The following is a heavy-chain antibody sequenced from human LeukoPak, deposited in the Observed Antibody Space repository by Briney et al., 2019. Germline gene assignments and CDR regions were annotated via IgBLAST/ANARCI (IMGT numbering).Heavy chain of an antibody. CDR1: GFTFSSYA. CDR3: ARTGLSSSLDY. D-gene: IGHD6-13*01. V-gene: IGHV3-30-3*01. J-gene: IGHJ4*02. Sequence: PGRSLRLSCAASGFTFSSYAMHWVRQAPGKGLEWVAVISYDGSNKYYADSVKGRFTISRDNSKNTLYLQMNSLRAEDTAVYYCARTGLSSSLDYWGQGTLVTVSS. CDR2: ISYDGSNK.